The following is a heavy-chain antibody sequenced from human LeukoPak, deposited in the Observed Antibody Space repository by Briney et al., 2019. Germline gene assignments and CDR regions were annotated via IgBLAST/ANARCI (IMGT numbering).Heavy chain of an antibody. Sequence: GGFLRLSCAASGFTFSSYGMNWVRQAPGKGLEWVAVISYDGSNKYYADSVKGRFTISRDNSKNTLYLQMNSLRAEDTAVDYCANAVRGQGYWGQGTLVTVSS. J-gene: IGHJ4*02. CDR1: GFTFSSYG. CDR2: ISYDGSNK. CDR3: ANAVRGQGY. V-gene: IGHV3-30*18. D-gene: IGHD3-10*01.